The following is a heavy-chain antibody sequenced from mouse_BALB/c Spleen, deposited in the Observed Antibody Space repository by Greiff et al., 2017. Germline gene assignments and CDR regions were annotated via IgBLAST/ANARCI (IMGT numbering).Heavy chain of an antibody. Sequence: QVQLKESGPGLVAPSQSLSITCTVSGFSLTGYGVNWVRQPPGKGLEWLGMIWGDGSTDYNSALKSRLSISKDNSKSQVFLKMNSLQTDDTARYYCARGGIYYYGSSYEGYFDVWGAGTTVTVSS. CDR1: GFSLTGYG. D-gene: IGHD1-1*01. V-gene: IGHV2-6-7*01. J-gene: IGHJ1*01. CDR2: IWGDGST. CDR3: ARGGIYYYGSSYEGYFDV.